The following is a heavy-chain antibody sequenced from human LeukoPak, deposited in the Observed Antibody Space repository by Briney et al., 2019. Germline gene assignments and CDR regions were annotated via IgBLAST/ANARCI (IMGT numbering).Heavy chain of an antibody. CDR2: FYSGSAT. CDR1: GFIFSANY. Sequence: PGGSLRLSYAASGFIFSANYMSWVSQTPGKGLEWVSSFYSGSATFYVDSVKGRFTISRDNSKNMLYLQINSLRAEDTAVYYLARSRGLDVWGQGTTVTVSS. V-gene: IGHV3-53*01. D-gene: IGHD2-2*01. CDR3: ARSRGLDV. J-gene: IGHJ6*02.